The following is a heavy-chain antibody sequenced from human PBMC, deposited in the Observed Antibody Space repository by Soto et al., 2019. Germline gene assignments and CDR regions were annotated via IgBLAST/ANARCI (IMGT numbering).Heavy chain of an antibody. CDR1: GGSINSGDYY. Sequence: PSETLSLTCTVSGGSINSGDYYWTWVRQPPGKGLEWIGNIFHSGGTYYTPSLQSRVTISLDTSKNHFSLKLSSVTPADTAVYYCARDRYYGSGTYYNFYSGMDVWGQGTTVTVSS. D-gene: IGHD3-10*01. CDR2: IFHSGGT. V-gene: IGHV4-30-4*01. J-gene: IGHJ6*02. CDR3: ARDRYYGSGTYYNFYSGMDV.